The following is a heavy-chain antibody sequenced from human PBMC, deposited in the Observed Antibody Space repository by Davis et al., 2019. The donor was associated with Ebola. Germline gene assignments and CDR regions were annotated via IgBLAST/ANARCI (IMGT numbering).Heavy chain of an antibody. Sequence: GESLKISCKGSGYTFTTYWIGWVRQLPGKGLEWMGIIYPGDSDTRYSPSFQGQATIPAAKSISTAYLQWSSLKASDTAMYYCARRGGWSGAFLDYWGQGTLVTVSS. V-gene: IGHV5-51*01. CDR1: GYTFTTYW. CDR2: IYPGDSDT. CDR3: ARRGGWSGAFLDY. D-gene: IGHD3-3*02. J-gene: IGHJ4*02.